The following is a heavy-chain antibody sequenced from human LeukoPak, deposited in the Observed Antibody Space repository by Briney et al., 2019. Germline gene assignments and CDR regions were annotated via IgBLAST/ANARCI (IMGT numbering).Heavy chain of an antibody. V-gene: IGHV4-39*02. J-gene: IGHJ3*02. CDR3: AGEGYYTHAFDI. CDR1: GGSISSSSYY. CDR2: IYYSGST. Sequence: SETLSLTCTVSGGSISSSSYYWGWIRQPPGKGLEWIGSIYYSGSTYYNPSLKSRVTISVDTSKNQFSLKLSSVTAADTAVYYCAGEGYYTHAFDIWGQGTMVTVSS. D-gene: IGHD3-3*01.